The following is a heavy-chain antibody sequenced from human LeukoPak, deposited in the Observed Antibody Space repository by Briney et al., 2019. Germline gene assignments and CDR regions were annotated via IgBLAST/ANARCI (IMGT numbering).Heavy chain of an antibody. J-gene: IGHJ4*02. CDR1: GGSISSGGYY. Sequence: SHTLSLTCTVSGGSISSGGYYWSWIRQNPAKGLEWIGYIYYSGSTYYNPSLKSRVTISVDTSKNQFSLKLSSVTAADTAVYYCARGYDILTRFFDYWGQGTLVTVSS. CDR2: IYYSGST. CDR3: ARGYDILTRFFDY. V-gene: IGHV4-31*03. D-gene: IGHD3-9*01.